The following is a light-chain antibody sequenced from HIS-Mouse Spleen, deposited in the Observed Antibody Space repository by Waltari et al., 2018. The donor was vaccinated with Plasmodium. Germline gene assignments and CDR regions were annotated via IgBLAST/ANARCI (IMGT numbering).Light chain of an antibody. V-gene: IGKV3-20*01. Sequence: IVFTQSPGTLSLSPGERATLSCRASQRVSSSYLAWYQQKPGQAPRLLIYGASSRDTGIPDRFSGSGSGTDFTLTISRLEPEDFAVYYCQQYGSSPYTFGQGTKLEIK. CDR2: GAS. CDR3: QQYGSSPYT. J-gene: IGKJ2*01. CDR1: QRVSSSY.